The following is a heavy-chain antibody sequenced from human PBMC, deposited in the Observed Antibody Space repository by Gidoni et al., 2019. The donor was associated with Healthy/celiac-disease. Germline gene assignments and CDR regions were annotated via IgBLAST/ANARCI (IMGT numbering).Heavy chain of an antibody. Sequence: EVQLGESGGGLIQPGGSLRLSCAAFGCTVSSKYMSWVRQAPGKGLEWVSFIYSGGSTYYADSVTGRFTISRDNSKNTLYLQMNSLRAEDTAVYYCARGSIAADYGMDVWGQGTTVTVSS. CDR3: ARGSIAADYGMDV. CDR2: IYSGGST. J-gene: IGHJ6*02. D-gene: IGHD6-6*01. CDR1: GCTVSSKY. V-gene: IGHV3-53*01.